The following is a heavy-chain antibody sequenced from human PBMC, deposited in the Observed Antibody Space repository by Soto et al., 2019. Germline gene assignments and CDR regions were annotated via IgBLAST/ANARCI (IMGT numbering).Heavy chain of an antibody. Sequence: QVQLQQSGPGLVKPSETLSLTCTVSSGPSRSHNWGWIRQPPGRGLEWIGYVYYTGSTSYNPSLKSRVPISADTSTNHISRTLSSVTAAATAVYYCVRQGIGDLHGLVDVWGQGTTVSVSS. V-gene: IGHV4-59*08. J-gene: IGHJ6*02. CDR1: SGPSRSHN. D-gene: IGHD3-10*01. CDR2: VYYTGST. CDR3: VRQGIGDLHGLVDV.